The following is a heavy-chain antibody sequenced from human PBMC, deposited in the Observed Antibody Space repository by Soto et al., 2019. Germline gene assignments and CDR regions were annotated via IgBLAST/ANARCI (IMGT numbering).Heavy chain of an antibody. CDR1: GGSISSGGYS. V-gene: IGHV4-30-2*01. J-gene: IGHJ3*02. D-gene: IGHD1-26*01. CDR2: IYHSGST. CDR3: ARESGTVKGAFDI. Sequence: QLQLQESGSGLVTPSQTLSLTCAVSGGSISSGGYSWSWIRQPPGKGLEWIGYIYHSGSTYYNPSLTSRVTISVDRSNNQFSLKLSSVTAADTAVYYCARESGTVKGAFDIWGQGTMVTVSS.